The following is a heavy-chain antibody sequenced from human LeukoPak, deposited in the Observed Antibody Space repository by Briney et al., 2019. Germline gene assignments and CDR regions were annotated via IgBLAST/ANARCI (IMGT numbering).Heavy chain of an antibody. CDR1: GGSISSGGYY. CDR3: AKYSGSYYYPPNWDS. V-gene: IGHV4-31*03. J-gene: IGHJ4*02. Sequence: SETLSLTCTVSGGSISSGGYYWSWIRQHPGKGLEWIGYIYYSGSTYYNPSLKSRVTISVDTSKNQFSLKLSSVTAADTAVYFCAKYSGSYYYPPNWDSWGQGTLVTVSS. CDR2: IYYSGST. D-gene: IGHD1-26*01.